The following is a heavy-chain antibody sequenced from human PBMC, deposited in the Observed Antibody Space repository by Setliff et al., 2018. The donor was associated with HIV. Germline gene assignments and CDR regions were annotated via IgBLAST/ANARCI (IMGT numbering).Heavy chain of an antibody. J-gene: IGHJ5*02. D-gene: IGHD2-15*01. CDR2: IYYTGIP. CDR1: GGSIRRSACY. CDR3: ARVSRLHPFDP. V-gene: IGHV4-61*10. Sequence: TSETLSLTCTFSGGSIRRSACYWSWIRQPAGVGLQWIGLIYYTGIPTYNPYLEGRITMSVDRSKNQFSLRLTSVTAADTSMYYCARVSRLHPFDPWGQGTLVTVSS.